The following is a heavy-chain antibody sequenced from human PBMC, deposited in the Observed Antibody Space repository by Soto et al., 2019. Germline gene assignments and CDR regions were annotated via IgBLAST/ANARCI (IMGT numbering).Heavy chain of an antibody. V-gene: IGHV2-5*01. D-gene: IGHD4-17*01. Sequence: QITLKESGPTLVKPTQTLTLTCTFSGFSLTTRGVGVGWLRQPPGKPLEWLALIYWYDDTRYSPSLKSRLAMTTEASEHLVGPTRNSIDPVAAPTYFCPHRRTTVTWWLVPWGQGALSTVPS. CDR2: IYWYDDT. CDR1: GFSLTTRGVG. J-gene: IGHJ5*02. CDR3: PHRRTTVTWWLVP.